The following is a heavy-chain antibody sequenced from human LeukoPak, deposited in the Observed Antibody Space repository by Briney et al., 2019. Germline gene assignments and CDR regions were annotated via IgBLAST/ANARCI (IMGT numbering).Heavy chain of an antibody. CDR3: ATAPHTRRVVFDH. D-gene: IGHD2-15*01. CDR1: GGSISSGDYY. Sequence: PSQTLSLTCTVSGGSISSGDYYWSWIRQPPGKGLEWIGYIYYSGSTYYNPSLKSRVTISVDTSKNQFSLKLSSVTAADTAVYYCATAPHTRRVVFDHWGQGTVVTVSS. V-gene: IGHV4-30-4*01. CDR2: IYYSGST. J-gene: IGHJ4*02.